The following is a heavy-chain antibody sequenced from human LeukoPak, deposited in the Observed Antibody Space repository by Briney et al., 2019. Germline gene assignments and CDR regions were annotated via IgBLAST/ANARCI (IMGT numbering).Heavy chain of an antibody. CDR1: GYTFSGYY. V-gene: IGHV1-2*02. CDR2: IKPDSGDT. J-gene: IGHJ5*02. CDR3: VRDRPHNWFDP. Sequence: RASVKVSCKASGYTFSGYYIHWVRQAPGQGLEWMGLIKPDSGDTNYAQNFRGRVTMTRDTSITTAYMELNRLTPDDTAVYYCVRDRPHNWFDPWGQGTLVTVSS.